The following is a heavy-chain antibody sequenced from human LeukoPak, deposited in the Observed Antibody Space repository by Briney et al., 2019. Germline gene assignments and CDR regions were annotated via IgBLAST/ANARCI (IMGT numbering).Heavy chain of an antibody. V-gene: IGHV3-30-3*01. Sequence: GGSLRLSCAASGFTFSSYAMHWVRQAPGKGLEWVAVISYDGSNKYYADSVKGRFTNSRDNSKNTLYLQMNSLRAEDTAVYYCARDDSQLIAAAGKLAYWGQGTLVTVSS. J-gene: IGHJ4*02. CDR1: GFTFSSYA. CDR2: ISYDGSNK. CDR3: ARDDSQLIAAAGKLAY. D-gene: IGHD6-13*01.